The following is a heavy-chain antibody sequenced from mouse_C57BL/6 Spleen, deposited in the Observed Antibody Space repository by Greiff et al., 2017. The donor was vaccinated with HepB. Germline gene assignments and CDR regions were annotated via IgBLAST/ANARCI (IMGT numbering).Heavy chain of an antibody. Sequence: QVQLKESGAELVRPGTSVKMSCKASGYTFTNYWIGWAKQRPGHGLEWIGDIYPGGGYTNYNEKFKGKATLTADKSSSTAYMQFSSLTSEDSAIYYCARYGYYSMDYWGQGTSVTVSS. CDR2: IYPGGGYT. CDR1: GYTFTNYW. D-gene: IGHD1-1*02. J-gene: IGHJ4*01. CDR3: ARYGYYSMDY. V-gene: IGHV1-63*01.